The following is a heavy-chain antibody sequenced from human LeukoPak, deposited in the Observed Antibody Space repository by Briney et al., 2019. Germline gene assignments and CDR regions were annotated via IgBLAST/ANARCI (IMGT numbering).Heavy chain of an antibody. V-gene: IGHV1-69*13. CDR1: GGTFSSYA. Sequence: SVKVSCKASGGTFSSYAISWVRQAPGQGLEWMGGIIPIFGTANYAQKFQGRVTITADESTRTAYMELSSLRSEDTAVYYCARKLYSSSRYYYYYGMDVWGQGTTVTVSS. CDR3: ARKLYSSSRYYYYYGMDV. J-gene: IGHJ6*02. CDR2: IIPIFGTA. D-gene: IGHD6-13*01.